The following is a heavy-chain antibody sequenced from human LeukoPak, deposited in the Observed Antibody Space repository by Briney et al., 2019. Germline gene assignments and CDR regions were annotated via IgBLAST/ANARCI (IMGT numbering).Heavy chain of an antibody. CDR1: GYTFTSYD. CDR3: ARGGYYDSSGYGKMPLS. D-gene: IGHD3-22*01. Sequence: GASVKVSCKASGYTFTSYDINWVRQATGQGLEWMGWMNPNSGNTGYAQKFQGRVTMTRNTSISTAYMELSSLSSEDTAVYYCARGGYYDSSGYGKMPLSWGQGTLVTVSS. J-gene: IGHJ4*02. V-gene: IGHV1-8*01. CDR2: MNPNSGNT.